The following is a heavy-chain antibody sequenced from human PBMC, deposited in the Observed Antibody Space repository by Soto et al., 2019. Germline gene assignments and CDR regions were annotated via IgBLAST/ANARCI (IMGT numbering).Heavy chain of an antibody. CDR2: NYWDDDK. V-gene: IGHV2-5*02. J-gene: IGHJ4*02. Sequence: QITLNESGPPVVKPTETLTLTCTVSGFSLTTSGVGVGWVRQSPGKAPQWLAFNYWDDDKRYSTSLKSRLTTTQDTSKNQGALTMANVDPAETATYYCAHRVLRAVFGLVTPTGIYFAFRGPGSPVVVSS. D-gene: IGHD3-3*01. CDR3: AHRVLRAVFGLVTPTGIYFAF. CDR1: GFSLTTSGVG.